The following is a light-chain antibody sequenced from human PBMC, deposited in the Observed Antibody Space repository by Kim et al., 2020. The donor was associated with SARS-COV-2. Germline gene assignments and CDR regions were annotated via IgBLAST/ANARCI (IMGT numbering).Light chain of an antibody. CDR2: KAS. J-gene: IGKJ1*01. CDR3: QQYNTYWT. CDR1: ISSW. Sequence: ISSWLAWYQQKPGKAPKLLIYKASSLESGVPSRFSGSESGTEFTLTISSLQPDDFATYYCQQYNTYWTFGQGTKVEIK. V-gene: IGKV1-5*03.